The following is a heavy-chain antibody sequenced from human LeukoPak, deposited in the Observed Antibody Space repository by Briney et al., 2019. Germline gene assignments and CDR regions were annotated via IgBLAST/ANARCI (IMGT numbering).Heavy chain of an antibody. V-gene: IGHV3-49*04. CDR2: IRNKDNGGTT. J-gene: IGHJ3*02. Sequence: GRSLRLSCKTSGFSFSDYAVSWVRQAPGKGVEWIGFIRNKDNGGTTEYAASVKGRFTISRDDSKTNAHLQMSSLKTEGTAVYYCSRFYSSGWASGAFDMWGQGAMVTVSS. CDR1: GFSFSDYA. CDR3: SRFYSSGWASGAFDM. D-gene: IGHD3-22*01.